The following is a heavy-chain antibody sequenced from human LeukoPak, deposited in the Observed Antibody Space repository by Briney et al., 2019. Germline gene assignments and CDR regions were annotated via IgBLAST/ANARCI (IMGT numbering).Heavy chain of an antibody. CDR3: ARHGHGDCGNAFDI. D-gene: IGHD2-21*02. CDR2: IYYSGTT. CDR1: GGSISSYY. J-gene: IGHJ3*02. V-gene: IGHV4-59*08. Sequence: PSETLSLTCTVSGGSISSYYWSWIRQPPGKGLEWIGYIYYSGTTNYNPSLKSRVTISVDTSKNHFSLKLSSVTAADTAVYYCARHGHGDCGNAFDIWGQGTLVTVSS.